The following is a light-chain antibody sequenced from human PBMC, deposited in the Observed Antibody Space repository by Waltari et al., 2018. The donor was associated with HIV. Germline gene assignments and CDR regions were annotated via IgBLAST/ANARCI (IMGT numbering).Light chain of an antibody. Sequence: QSVLTQSPSASGTPGQRVTISCSGSISNIGGNTVSWYQHLPGTTPKLLIYSNNQRPSGVPDRFSGSKSGTSASLAISGLQSEDEADYYCAAWDANLNGRLFGGGTKLTVL. J-gene: IGLJ2*01. V-gene: IGLV1-44*01. CDR1: ISNIGGNT. CDR3: AAWDANLNGRL. CDR2: SNN.